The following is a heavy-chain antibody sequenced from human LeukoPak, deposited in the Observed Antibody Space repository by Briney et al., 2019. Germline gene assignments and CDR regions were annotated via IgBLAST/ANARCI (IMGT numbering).Heavy chain of an antibody. J-gene: IGHJ4*02. CDR1: GFTFSSYA. CDR2: ISGSGGST. CDR3: ARRAYYYDSSGYYNDY. D-gene: IGHD3-22*01. Sequence: PGGSLRLSCAASGFTFSSYAMSWVRQAPGKGLEWVSAISGSGGSTYYADSVKGRFTISRDNSKNTLYLQMNSLRAEDTAVYYCARRAYYYDSSGYYNDYWGQGALVTVSS. V-gene: IGHV3-23*01.